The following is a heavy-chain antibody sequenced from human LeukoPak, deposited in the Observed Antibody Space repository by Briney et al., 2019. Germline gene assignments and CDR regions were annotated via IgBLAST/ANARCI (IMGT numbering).Heavy chain of an antibody. Sequence: ASVKVSCKASGYTFTSYGISWVRQAPGQRLEWMGWISAYNGNTNYAQKLQGRVTMTTDTSTSTAYMELRSLRSDDTAVYYCARDREGCGGYCSGGSSNGYWGQGTLVTVSS. V-gene: IGHV1-18*04. CDR2: ISAYNGNT. CDR3: ARDREGCGGYCSGGSSNGY. D-gene: IGHD2-15*01. CDR1: GYTFTSYG. J-gene: IGHJ4*02.